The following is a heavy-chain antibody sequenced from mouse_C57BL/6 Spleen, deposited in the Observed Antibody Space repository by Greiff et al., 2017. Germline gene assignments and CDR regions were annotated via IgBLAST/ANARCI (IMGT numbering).Heavy chain of an antibody. CDR2: ISYDGSN. CDR3: ARGGSSPWYFDV. V-gene: IGHV3-6*01. Sequence: EVKLQESGPGLVKPSQSLSLTCSVTGYSITSGYYWNWIRQFPGNKLEWMGYISYDGSNNYNPSLKNRISITRDTSKNQFFLKLNSVTTEDTATYYCARGGSSPWYFDVWGTGTTVTVSS. J-gene: IGHJ1*03. D-gene: IGHD1-1*01. CDR1: GYSITSGYY.